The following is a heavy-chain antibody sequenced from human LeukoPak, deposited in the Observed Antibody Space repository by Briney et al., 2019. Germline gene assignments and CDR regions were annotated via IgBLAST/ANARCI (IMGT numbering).Heavy chain of an antibody. CDR1: GYTLTELS. Sequence: ASVKVSCKVSGYTLTELSMHWVRQAPGKGLEWMGGFDPEDGETIYAQKFQGRVTMTEDTSTDTAYMELSSLRSEDTAVYYCATDSGYPHPLYFQHWGQGTLVTVSS. CDR2: FDPEDGET. CDR3: ATDSGYPHPLYFQH. J-gene: IGHJ1*01. D-gene: IGHD5-12*01. V-gene: IGHV1-24*01.